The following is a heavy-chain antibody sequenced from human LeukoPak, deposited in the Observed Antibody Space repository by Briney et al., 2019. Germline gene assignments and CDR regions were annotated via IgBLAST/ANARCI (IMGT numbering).Heavy chain of an antibody. D-gene: IGHD2-2*03. CDR3: ASHIGGGYCSSTSYSFDY. Sequence: GESLKISCKGSGHSFTSYWIGGVRQMPGKGLEWMGIIYPGDSDTRYSPSFQGQVTISADKSISTAYLQWSSLKASDTAMYYCASHIGGGYCSSTSYSFDYWGQGTLVTVSS. V-gene: IGHV5-51*01. J-gene: IGHJ4*02. CDR1: GHSFTSYW. CDR2: IYPGDSDT.